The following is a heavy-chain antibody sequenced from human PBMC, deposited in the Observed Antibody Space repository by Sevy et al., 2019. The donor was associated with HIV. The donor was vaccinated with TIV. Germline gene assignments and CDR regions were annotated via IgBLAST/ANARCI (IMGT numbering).Heavy chain of an antibody. V-gene: IGHV1-18*04. CDR3: ARERKAGGYSYGAPFDY. CDR2: ISAYNGNT. Sequence: ASVKVSCKASGYTFTSYGISWVRQAPGQGLEWMGWISAYNGNTNYAQKLQGRVTMTTDTSTSTAYMELRSLRSDETAMYYCARERKAGGYSYGAPFDYWGQGTLVTVSS. CDR1: GYTFTSYG. D-gene: IGHD5-18*01. J-gene: IGHJ4*02.